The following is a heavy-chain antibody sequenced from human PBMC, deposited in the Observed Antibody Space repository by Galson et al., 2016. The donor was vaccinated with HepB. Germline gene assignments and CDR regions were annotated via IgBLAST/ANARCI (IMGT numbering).Heavy chain of an antibody. Sequence: SVKVSCKASGYTFINYDIHWVRQATGQGLEWMGWINPNSGNRGYAPKFQDRVSLTRNTSTSTAYMELSSLRSEDTAVYYCARDSGYNEHGGFDNWGQGTLVTVSS. CDR1: GYTFINYD. D-gene: IGHD5-24*01. V-gene: IGHV1-8*01. CDR2: INPNSGNR. J-gene: IGHJ4*02. CDR3: ARDSGYNEHGGFDN.